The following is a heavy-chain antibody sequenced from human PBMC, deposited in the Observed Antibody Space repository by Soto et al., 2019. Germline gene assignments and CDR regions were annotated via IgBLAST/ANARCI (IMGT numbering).Heavy chain of an antibody. D-gene: IGHD1-26*01. CDR2: ISSDGQTK. Sequence: PGGSLSLSCVASGFSFSTFGIHWVRQAPGKGLEWVGVISSDGQTKYYADSVKGRFTISRDNSKNTLWLQMNSLRAEDTAVYYCAKVSLGATTITDFYYYGMDVWGQGTTVTV. CDR1: GFSFSTFG. CDR3: AKVSLGATTITDFYYYGMDV. J-gene: IGHJ6*02. V-gene: IGHV3-30*18.